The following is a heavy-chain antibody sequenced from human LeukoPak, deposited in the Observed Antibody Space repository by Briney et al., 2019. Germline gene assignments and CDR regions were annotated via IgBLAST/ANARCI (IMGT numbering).Heavy chain of an antibody. D-gene: IGHD6-6*01. Sequence: GASVKVSCKASGYTFTSYGISWVRQAPGQLLEWIVWIIAYNGNTNYAQKLQGRVTMTTETSTSTAYMELRSLRSDDTAVYYCARLSIAAPLDYWGQGTLVTVSS. CDR3: ARLSIAAPLDY. CDR1: GYTFTSYG. J-gene: IGHJ4*02. V-gene: IGHV1-18*01. CDR2: IIAYNGNT.